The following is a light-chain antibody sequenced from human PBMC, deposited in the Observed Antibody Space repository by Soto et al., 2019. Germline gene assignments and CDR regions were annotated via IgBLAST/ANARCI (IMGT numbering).Light chain of an antibody. J-gene: IGKJ2*01. CDR2: DAT. CDR1: RSVSSN. V-gene: IGKV3-11*01. CDR3: QQRYNWPPYT. Sequence: VLTQSPATLCLSPGQRATLACRASRSVSSNLAWYQQKPVQAPRLVIYDATNRAPDIPSRISATWSGTAFSLTIDGLEPADSEAYYCQQRYNWPPYTFGQRNKVEIK.